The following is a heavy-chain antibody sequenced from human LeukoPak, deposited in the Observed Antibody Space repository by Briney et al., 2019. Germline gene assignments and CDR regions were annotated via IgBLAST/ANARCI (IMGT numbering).Heavy chain of an antibody. CDR2: INHSGST. V-gene: IGHV4-34*01. Sequence: PSETLSLTCAVYGGSFSGYYWSWIRQPPGKGLEWIGEINHSGSTNYNPSLKGRVTISVDTSKNQFSLKLGSVTAADTAVYYCARGIGTPFDYWGQGTLVTVSS. D-gene: IGHD1-1*01. J-gene: IGHJ4*02. CDR3: ARGIGTPFDY. CDR1: GGSFSGYY.